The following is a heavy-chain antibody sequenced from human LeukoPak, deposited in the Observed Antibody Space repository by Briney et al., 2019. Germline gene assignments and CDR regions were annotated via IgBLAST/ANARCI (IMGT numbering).Heavy chain of an antibody. CDR1: GYTFTGYY. Sequence: GASVKVSCKASGYTFTGYYMHWVRQAPGQGLEWMGWINPNSGGTNYAQKFQGRVTMTRDTSISTAYMELSRLRSDDTAVYYCARGGTMIVVEDWFDPWGQGTPVTVSS. CDR3: ARGGTMIVVEDWFDP. CDR2: INPNSGGT. V-gene: IGHV1-2*02. D-gene: IGHD3-22*01. J-gene: IGHJ5*02.